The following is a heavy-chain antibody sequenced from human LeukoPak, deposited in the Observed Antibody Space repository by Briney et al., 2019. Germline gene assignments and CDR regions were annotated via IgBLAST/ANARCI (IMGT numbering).Heavy chain of an antibody. D-gene: IGHD1-26*01. J-gene: IGHJ4*02. Sequence: SETLSLTCTVSGGSISSYYWSWIRQPPGKGQEWIGYIYYSGSTNYNPSLKSRVTISVDTSKNQFSLKLSSVTAADTAVYYCARGYSGSYPGAFDYWGQGTLVTVSS. CDR2: IYYSGST. CDR1: GGSISSYY. V-gene: IGHV4-59*08. CDR3: ARGYSGSYPGAFDY.